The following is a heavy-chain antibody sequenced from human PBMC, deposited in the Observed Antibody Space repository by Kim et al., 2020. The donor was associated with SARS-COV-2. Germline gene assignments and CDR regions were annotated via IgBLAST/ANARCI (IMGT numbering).Heavy chain of an antibody. J-gene: IGHJ6*02. CDR1: GFTFSTYN. CDR3: ARRSATGRYGVDV. V-gene: IGHV3-48*02. D-gene: IGHD2-15*01. Sequence: GGSLRLSCAASGFTFSTYNMNWVRQAPGKGLEWISYISSHSSIIYYANSVEGRFTISRDNARDSLYLQMNSLRDEDTAVYYCARRSATGRYGVDVWGHGTTVTVSS. CDR2: ISSHSSII.